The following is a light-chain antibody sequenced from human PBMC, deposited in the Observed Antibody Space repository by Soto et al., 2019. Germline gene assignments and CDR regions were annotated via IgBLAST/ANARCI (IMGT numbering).Light chain of an antibody. CDR2: GAS. CDR1: QSVRSN. J-gene: IGKJ1*01. CDR3: QQYNNWPLT. Sequence: EIVMTQSPATLSVSPGERVTLSCRASQSVRSNLAWYQQKPGQAPRLLIYGASTRATGIPTRFSGSGSGTEFTLTISSLQSEDFAVYYCQQYNNWPLTFGQGTKV. V-gene: IGKV3-15*01.